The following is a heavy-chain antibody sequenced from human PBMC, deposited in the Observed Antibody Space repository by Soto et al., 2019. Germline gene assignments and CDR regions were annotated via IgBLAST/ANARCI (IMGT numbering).Heavy chain of an antibody. CDR1: VFSFTSYW. CDR2: IYPGDSHT. CDR3: EKQGSSWYYYFDY. J-gene: IGHJ4*02. D-gene: IGHD6-13*01. Sequence: VRTLNLSRTLSVFSFTSYWIGWVRQVPGKGLEWMGIIYPGDSHTRYSPSFQGQVTISADKSSSTAYLQWNSLKASDTAMYYCEKQGSSWYYYFDYWGQGTLVTVSS. V-gene: IGHV5-51*01.